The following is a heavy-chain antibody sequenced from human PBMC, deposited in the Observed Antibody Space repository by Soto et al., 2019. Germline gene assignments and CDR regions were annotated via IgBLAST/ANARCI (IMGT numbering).Heavy chain of an antibody. CDR3: AKDAITTVRGVISYYCMDV. CDR2: ISWNSGSI. CDR1: GFTFDDYA. J-gene: IGHJ6*02. V-gene: IGHV3-9*01. D-gene: IGHD3-10*01. Sequence: EVQLVESGGGLVQPGRSLRLSCAASGFTFDDYAMHWVRQAPGKGLEWVSGISWNSGSIGYADSVKGRFTISRDNAKNSLYLQINSLRAEDTALYYCAKDAITTVRGVISYYCMDVWGQGTTVTVSS.